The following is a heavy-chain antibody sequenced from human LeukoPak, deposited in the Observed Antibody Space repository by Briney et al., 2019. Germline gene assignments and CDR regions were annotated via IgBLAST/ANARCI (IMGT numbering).Heavy chain of an antibody. J-gene: IGHJ4*02. CDR2: IYHSGST. CDR3: ARDFFSAL. D-gene: IGHD3-10*01. Sequence: PSETLSLTCAVSGGSISSGGYSWSWIRQPPGKGLEWIGYIYHSGSTYYNPSLKSRVTISVDRSKNQFSLKLSSVTAADTAVYYCARDFFSALWGQGTLVTVSS. V-gene: IGHV4-30-2*01. CDR1: GGSISSGGYS.